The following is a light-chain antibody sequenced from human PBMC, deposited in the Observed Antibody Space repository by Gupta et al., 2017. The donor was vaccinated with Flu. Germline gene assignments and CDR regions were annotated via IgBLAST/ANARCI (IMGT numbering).Light chain of an antibody. CDR2: GAS. CDR3: QQNGIPPEA. J-gene: IGKJ2*01. CDR1: QSVINNQ. Sequence: DTLPLSPGETATLSCETSQSVINNQLAWYQQRPGQAPRLLIYGASSRATGIPDRFSGSGSGTDFTLTISRLEPEDFALYYCQQNGIPPEAFGQGTXLEIK. V-gene: IGKV3-20*01.